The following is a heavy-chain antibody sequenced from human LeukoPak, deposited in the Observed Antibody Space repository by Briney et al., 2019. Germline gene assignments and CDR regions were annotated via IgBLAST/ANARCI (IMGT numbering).Heavy chain of an antibody. CDR3: ARHAGGGSRGAYDF. CDR2: IDPSDSHT. Sequence: GGSLKISCKGSGYSFSNYWISWVRQMPGKGLEWMGRIDPSDSHTTYSPSFQGHVSISADKSISTAYLQWSSLKASDTAMYYCARHAGGGSRGAYDFWGQGTMVTVSS. CDR1: GYSFSNYW. J-gene: IGHJ3*01. V-gene: IGHV5-10-1*01. D-gene: IGHD1-26*01.